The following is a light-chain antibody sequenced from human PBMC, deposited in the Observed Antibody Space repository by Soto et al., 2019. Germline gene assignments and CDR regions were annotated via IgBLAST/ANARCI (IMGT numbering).Light chain of an antibody. CDR3: CSYAGSYTYV. V-gene: IGLV2-11*01. J-gene: IGLJ1*01. CDR2: DVS. CDR1: SSDVGGYNY. Sequence: ALTQPRSVSGSPGQSVTISCTGTSSDVGGYNYVSWYQQHPGRAPKVMIYDVSKRPSGVPDRFSGSKSGNTASLTISGLQAEDEADYYCCSYAGSYTYVFGTGTKVTVL.